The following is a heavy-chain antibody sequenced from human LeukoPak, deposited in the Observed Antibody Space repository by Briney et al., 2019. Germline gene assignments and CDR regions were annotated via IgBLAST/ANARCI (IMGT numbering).Heavy chain of an antibody. J-gene: IGHJ4*02. CDR1: GYTFTSYY. V-gene: IGHV1-46*01. Sequence: ASVKVSCKASGYTFTSYYMHWVRQAPGQGLEWMGIINPSGGSTSYAQKFQGRVTMTRDTSTSTVYMELSSLRSEDTAVYYCARETFVKARSGYSSSSGRAGFDYWGQGTLVTVSS. D-gene: IGHD6-6*01. CDR2: INPSGGST. CDR3: ARETFVKARSGYSSSSGRAGFDY.